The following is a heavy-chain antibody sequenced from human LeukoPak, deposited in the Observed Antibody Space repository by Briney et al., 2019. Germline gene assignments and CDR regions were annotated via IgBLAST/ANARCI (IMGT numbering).Heavy chain of an antibody. D-gene: IGHD3-22*01. Sequence: SETLSLTCTVSGGSIRSSTYYWAWIRQPPGKGLEWTGTIHHSGDTYYNPSLKSRVTISVDTSKNQFSLNLSSVTAADTAVYYCARLGGYYDPPDYWGQGTLVTVSS. CDR2: IHHSGDT. CDR1: GGSIRSSTYY. J-gene: IGHJ4*02. CDR3: ARLGGYYDPPDY. V-gene: IGHV4-39*01.